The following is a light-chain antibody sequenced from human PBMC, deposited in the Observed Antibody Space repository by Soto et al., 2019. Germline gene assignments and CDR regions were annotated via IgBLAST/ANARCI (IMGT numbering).Light chain of an antibody. V-gene: IGKV1-5*03. Sequence: DIQMTQSPSTLSASVGDRVTLTCRASQSITIWLAWYQQKPGKATMLLLYKASSLESGVPSRFSGSGSGTEFPLIISSLQPDDFATYYCQHYSTSFTFGGATKVETK. CDR2: KAS. CDR3: QHYSTSFT. J-gene: IGKJ4*01. CDR1: QSITIW.